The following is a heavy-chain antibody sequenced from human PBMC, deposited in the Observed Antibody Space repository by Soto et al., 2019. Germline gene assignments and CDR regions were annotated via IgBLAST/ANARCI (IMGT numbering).Heavy chain of an antibody. J-gene: IGHJ4*02. CDR1: GFTFSSYT. V-gene: IGHV3-30-3*01. CDR2: ILSDGSNK. CDR3: GRDTGYSYGHPIDH. Sequence: GGSLRLSCAASGFTFSSYTLHWVRQAPGKGLEWVALILSDGSNKYYADSVKGRFSISRDNSKNTLYLQMNSLSPEDTAVYFCGRDTGYSYGHPIDHWGQGTLVTISS. D-gene: IGHD5-18*01.